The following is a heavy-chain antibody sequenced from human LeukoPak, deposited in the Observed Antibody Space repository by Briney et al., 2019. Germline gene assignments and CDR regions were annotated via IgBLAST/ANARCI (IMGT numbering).Heavy chain of an antibody. CDR2: IYYSGST. CDR1: GGSISSGGYY. V-gene: IGHV4-31*03. CDR3: ARFSLRPVLYFDY. J-gene: IGHJ4*02. D-gene: IGHD5-12*01. Sequence: PSETLSLTCTVSGGSISSGGYYWSWIRQHPGKGLEWIGYIYYSGSTYYNPSLKSRVTISVDTSKNQFSLKLSSVTAADTAVYYCARFSLRPVLYFDYWGQGTLVTVSS.